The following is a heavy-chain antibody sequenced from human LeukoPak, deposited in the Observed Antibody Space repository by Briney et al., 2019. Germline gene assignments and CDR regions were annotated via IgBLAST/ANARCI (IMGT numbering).Heavy chain of an antibody. D-gene: IGHD6-13*01. Sequence: SETLSLTCTVSGGCISSYYWSWIRQPAGKGLEWIGRIYTSGSTNYNPSLKSRVTMSVDTSKNQFSLKLSSVTAADTAVYYCARDSYSSSWEINYYYMDVWGKGTTVTISS. V-gene: IGHV4-4*07. CDR3: ARDSYSSSWEINYYYMDV. CDR1: GGCISSYY. CDR2: IYTSGST. J-gene: IGHJ6*03.